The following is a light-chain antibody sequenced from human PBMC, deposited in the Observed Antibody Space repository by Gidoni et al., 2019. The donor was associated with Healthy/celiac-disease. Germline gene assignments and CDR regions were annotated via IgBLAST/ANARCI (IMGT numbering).Light chain of an antibody. CDR3: QQYDNLPRLT. V-gene: IGKV1-33*01. CDR1: QDISNY. Sequence: IRLSQYPSSLSASVGDRVTITCQASQDISNYLNWYQQKPGKAPKLLIYDASNLETGVPSRFSGSGSGTDFTFTISSLQPEDIATYYCQQYDNLPRLTFXPXTKVDIK. CDR2: DAS. J-gene: IGKJ3*01.